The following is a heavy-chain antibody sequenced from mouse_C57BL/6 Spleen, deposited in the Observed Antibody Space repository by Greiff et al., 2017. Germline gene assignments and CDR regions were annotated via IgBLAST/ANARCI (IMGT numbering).Heavy chain of an antibody. CDR3: ARWPVLQGYDMDD. CDR2: IDPSDSET. CDR1: GYTFTSYW. Sequence: QVQLQQPGAELVRPGSSVKLSCKASGYTFTSYWLHWVKQRPIQGLEWIGNIDPSDSETHYNQKFKDKATLTVDKSSSTAYMQLSSLTSEDSAVYYCARWPVLQGYDMDDWGQGTAVTVSS. J-gene: IGHJ4*01. V-gene: IGHV1-52*01. D-gene: IGHD1-1*01.